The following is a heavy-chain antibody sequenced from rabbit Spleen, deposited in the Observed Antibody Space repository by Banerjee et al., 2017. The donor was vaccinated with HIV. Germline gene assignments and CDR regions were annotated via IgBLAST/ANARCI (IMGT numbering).Heavy chain of an antibody. CDR1: GVSFNDKDV. J-gene: IGHJ4*01. CDR2: INAVTGKA. D-gene: IGHD8-1*01. Sequence: QEQLEESGGGLVKPEGSLTLTCKASGVSFNDKDVMCWVRQAPGKGLEWIACINAVTGKAVYASWAKGRFTFSKTSSTTVTLQVTSLTAADTATYFCTRDSIYGGYAGYGYFYFNLWGPGTLVTVS. V-gene: IGHV1S45*01. CDR3: TRDSIYGGYAGYGYFYFNL.